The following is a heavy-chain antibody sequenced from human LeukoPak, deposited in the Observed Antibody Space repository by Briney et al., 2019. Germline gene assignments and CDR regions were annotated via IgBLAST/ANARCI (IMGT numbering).Heavy chain of an antibody. D-gene: IGHD6-6*01. CDR1: GYTFTSYD. V-gene: IGHV1-8*01. Sequence: ASVNVSCKASGYTFTSYDINWVRQATGQGPEWMGWMNPNSGNTGYAQKFQGRVTMTRNTSISTAYMELSSLRSEDTAVYYCARGVGKQPRQGFDYWGQGTLVTVSS. CDR2: MNPNSGNT. CDR3: ARGVGKQPRQGFDY. J-gene: IGHJ4*02.